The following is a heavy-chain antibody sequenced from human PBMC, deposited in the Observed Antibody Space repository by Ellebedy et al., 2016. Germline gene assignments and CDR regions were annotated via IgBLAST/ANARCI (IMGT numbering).Heavy chain of an antibody. V-gene: IGHV4-59*01. D-gene: IGHD6-19*01. CDR2: IYYSGST. J-gene: IGHJ4*02. CDR3: AREDLDSSGWYGYFDY. CDR1: GGSFSGYY. Sequence: SETLSLTCAVYGGSFSGYYWSWIRQPPGKGLEWIGYIYYSGSTNYNPSLKSRVTISVDTSKNQFSLKLSSVTAADTAVYYCAREDLDSSGWYGYFDYWGQGTLVTVSS.